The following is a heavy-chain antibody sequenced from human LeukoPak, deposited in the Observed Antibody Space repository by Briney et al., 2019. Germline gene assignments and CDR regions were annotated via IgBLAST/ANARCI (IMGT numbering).Heavy chain of an antibody. D-gene: IGHD3-10*01. Sequence: SETLSLTCTVSGGSIRSSYYYWGWIRQPPGKGLEWIGSIYYSGSTYYNPSLKSRVTISGDTSKNQFSLKLSSVTAADTAVYYCASRRGSFDAFDIWGQGTVVTVSS. CDR1: GGSIRSSYYY. CDR2: IYYSGST. V-gene: IGHV4-39*01. J-gene: IGHJ3*02. CDR3: ASRRGSFDAFDI.